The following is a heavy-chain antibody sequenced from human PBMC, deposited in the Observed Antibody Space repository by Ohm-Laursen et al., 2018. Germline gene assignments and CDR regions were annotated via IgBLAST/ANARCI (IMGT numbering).Heavy chain of an antibody. CDR3: AGAPNLYYFDY. D-gene: IGHD1-26*01. V-gene: IGHV4-59*08. J-gene: IGHJ4*02. Sequence: TLSLTCTASGDSISGRYWRWIRQPPGKGLEWIGNIDDNGNTNYNPSLQSRVTISINTSKNQFSLQLRFVTAADTAVYHCAGAPNLYYFDYWGQGTLVTVSS. CDR1: GDSISGRY. CDR2: IDDNGNT.